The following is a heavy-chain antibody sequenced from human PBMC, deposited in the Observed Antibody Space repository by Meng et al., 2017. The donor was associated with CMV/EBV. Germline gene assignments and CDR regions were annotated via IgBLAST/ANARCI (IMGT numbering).Heavy chain of an antibody. CDR1: SCSGGGYY. CDR3: ARAPYDSSGYLVALGDY. D-gene: IGHD3-22*01. CDR2: IYYSGST. Sequence: SCSGGGYYWSGIRQHPRKGLEWIEYIYYSGSTYYNPSLKSRVTISVDTSKNRFSLKLSSVTAADTAVYYCARAPYDSSGYLVALGDYWGQGTLVTVSS. V-gene: IGHV4-31*02. J-gene: IGHJ4*02.